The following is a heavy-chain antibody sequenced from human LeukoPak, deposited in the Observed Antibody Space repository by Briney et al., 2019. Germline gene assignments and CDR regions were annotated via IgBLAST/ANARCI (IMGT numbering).Heavy chain of an antibody. CDR1: GFTFSSYW. CDR3: GTEMVKGY. Sequence: GGSLRLSCAASGFTFSSYWMHWVRQAPGKGLVWVSRINSDGSSTNYADSVKGRFTISRDNAKNTLYLQMNSLRAEDAAVYYCGTEMVKGYWGQGTLLTVAT. CDR2: INSDGSST. V-gene: IGHV3-74*01. J-gene: IGHJ4*02. D-gene: IGHD2-8*01.